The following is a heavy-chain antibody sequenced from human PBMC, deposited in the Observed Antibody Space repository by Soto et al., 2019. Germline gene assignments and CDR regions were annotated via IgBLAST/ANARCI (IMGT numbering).Heavy chain of an antibody. D-gene: IGHD6-25*01. V-gene: IGHV4-59*12. CDR3: ARARYQRPFDY. J-gene: IGHJ4*02. Sequence: SETLSLTCTVSGGSISSYYWSWIRQPPGKGLEWIGDIYYSGSTNYNPSLKSRVTISVDTSKNQFSLKLSSVTAADTAVYYCARARYQRPFDYWGQGTLVTVSS. CDR2: IYYSGST. CDR1: GGSISSYY.